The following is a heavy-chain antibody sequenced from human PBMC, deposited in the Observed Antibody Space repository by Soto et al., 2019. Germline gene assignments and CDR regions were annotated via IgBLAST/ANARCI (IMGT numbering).Heavy chain of an antibody. Sequence: QVELVESGGGVGQPGRSLRLSCAASGFTFSSYGMHWVRQAPGKGLEWVAVIWYDGSNKYYADSVKGRFTISRDNSKNTLYLQMNSLRAEDTAVYYCVRGVLATVPTGAYYYYYYMDGWGKGTTVTVSS. D-gene: IGHD4-17*01. J-gene: IGHJ6*03. V-gene: IGHV3-33*01. CDR2: IWYDGSNK. CDR1: GFTFSSYG. CDR3: VRGVLATVPTGAYYYYYYMDG.